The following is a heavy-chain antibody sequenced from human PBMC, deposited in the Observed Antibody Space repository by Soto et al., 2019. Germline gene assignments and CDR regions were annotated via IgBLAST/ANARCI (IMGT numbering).Heavy chain of an antibody. J-gene: IGHJ3*01. Sequence: QITLKESGPTLVKPTQTLTLTCTFSGFSLSTSGVGVGWISQPPGKALEWLALIYRDDDERYTPSLKSRVTSAKDTSNSHVVRTITTMDPSDTASYYCAHSTTVNPWCASQVWCQGTMVTVSS. CDR2: IYRDDDE. D-gene: IGHD4-17*01. V-gene: IGHV2-5*02. CDR1: GFSLSTSGVG. CDR3: AHSTTVNPWCASQV.